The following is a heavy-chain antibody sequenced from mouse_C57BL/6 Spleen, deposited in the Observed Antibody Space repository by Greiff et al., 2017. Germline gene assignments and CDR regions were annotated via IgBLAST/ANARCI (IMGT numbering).Heavy chain of an antibody. D-gene: IGHD3-1*01. V-gene: IGHV5-6*02. Sequence: EVMLVESGGDLVKPGGSLKLSCAASGFTFSSYGMSWVRQTPDKRLEWVATISSGGSYTYYPDSVKGRFTISSDNAKNTLYLRMSSLKSEDTAMYYCARKGGYYFDYWGQGTTLTVSS. J-gene: IGHJ2*01. CDR3: ARKGGYYFDY. CDR2: ISSGGSYT. CDR1: GFTFSSYG.